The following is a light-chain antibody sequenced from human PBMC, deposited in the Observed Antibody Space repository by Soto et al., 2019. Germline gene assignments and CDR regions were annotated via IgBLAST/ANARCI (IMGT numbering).Light chain of an antibody. V-gene: IGLV2-14*01. Sequence: QSALTQPASVSGSPGQSITISCTGTSSDVGGYNYVSWYQQHPGKAPKVMIYDVSNRPSGVSNRFSGSKSGNTASLTISGLQAEDEADYYCSSYTSSSTRGFGTGTKVTVL. J-gene: IGLJ1*01. CDR3: SSYTSSSTRG. CDR1: SSDVGGYNY. CDR2: DVS.